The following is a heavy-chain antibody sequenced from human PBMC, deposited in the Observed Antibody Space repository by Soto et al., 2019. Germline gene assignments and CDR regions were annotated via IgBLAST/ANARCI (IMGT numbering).Heavy chain of an antibody. Sequence: GASVKVSCKASGYTFTSYGISWVRQAPGQGLEWMGWISAYNGNTNYAQKLQGRVTMTTDTSTSTAYMELRSLRSDDTAVYYCARDWVEYSSSYDWFDPWGQGTLVTFSS. CDR3: ARDWVEYSSSYDWFDP. D-gene: IGHD6-6*01. V-gene: IGHV1-18*01. CDR2: ISAYNGNT. J-gene: IGHJ5*02. CDR1: GYTFTSYG.